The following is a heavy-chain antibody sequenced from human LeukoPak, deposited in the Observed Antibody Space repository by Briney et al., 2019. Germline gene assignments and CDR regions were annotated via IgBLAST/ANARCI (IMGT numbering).Heavy chain of an antibody. Sequence: GGSLRLSCAASGFTVSSNYMNWVRQAPGKGLEWVSLIYSDGNTYYADSVEGRFTVSRDNSKNTLYLQMNSLRAEDTAVYYCARSTMLRGVPDYWGQGTLVTVSS. CDR1: GFTVSSNY. CDR2: IYSDGNT. V-gene: IGHV3-53*01. D-gene: IGHD3-10*01. CDR3: ARSTMLRGVPDY. J-gene: IGHJ4*02.